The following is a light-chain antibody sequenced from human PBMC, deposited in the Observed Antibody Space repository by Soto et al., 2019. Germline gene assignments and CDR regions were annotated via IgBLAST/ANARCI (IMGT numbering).Light chain of an antibody. J-gene: IGLJ1*01. CDR1: SSDVGSYNL. CDR3: CSYAGSSTYV. CDR2: EVS. V-gene: IGLV2-23*02. Sequence: QSALTQPASVSGSPCQSSTISCTGTSSDVGSYNLVSWYQQHPGKAPKLMIYEVSKRPSGVSNRFSGSKSGNTASLTISGLQAEDEADYYCCSYAGSSTYVFGTGTKVTVL.